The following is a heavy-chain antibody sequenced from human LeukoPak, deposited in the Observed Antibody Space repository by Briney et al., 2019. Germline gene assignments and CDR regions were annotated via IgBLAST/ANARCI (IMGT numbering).Heavy chain of an antibody. V-gene: IGHV4-34*01. CDR1: GGSFSGYY. CDR2: INHSGST. D-gene: IGHD3-22*01. Sequence: SETLSLTCAVYGGSFSGYYWSWIRQPPGKGLEWIGEINHSGSTNYNPSLKSRVTISVDTSRNQFSLKLSSVTAADTAVYYCARRSGYYLKSDNWFDPWGQGTLVTVSS. CDR3: ARRSGYYLKSDNWFDP. J-gene: IGHJ5*02.